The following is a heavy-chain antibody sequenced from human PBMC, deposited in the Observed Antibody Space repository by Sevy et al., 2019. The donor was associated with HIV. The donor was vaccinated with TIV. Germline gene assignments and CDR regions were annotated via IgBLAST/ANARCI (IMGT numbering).Heavy chain of an antibody. J-gene: IGHJ6*02. D-gene: IGHD4-17*01. V-gene: IGHV3-11*01. CDR3: TRDHVKDGDLGDYYYYAMDV. CDR1: GFTLSDYY. CDR2: ISSNSDTI. Sequence: GGSLGLSCAASGFTLSDYYMSWIRQAPGKGLQWISYISSNSDTIYYADSVKGRFTISRDNAKNSLYLQMSSLRAEDTAVYYCTRDHVKDGDLGDYYYYAMDVWGQGTTVTVSS.